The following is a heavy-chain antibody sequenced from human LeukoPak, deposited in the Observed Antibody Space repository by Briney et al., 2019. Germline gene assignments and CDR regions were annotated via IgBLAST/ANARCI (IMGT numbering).Heavy chain of an antibody. CDR3: AKTVEMATITSAFDI. CDR2: ISGSGGST. V-gene: IGHV3-23*01. J-gene: IGHJ3*02. D-gene: IGHD5-24*01. CDR1: GFTFSSYA. Sequence: GGSLRLSCAASGFTFSSYAMSWARQAPGKGLEWVSAISGSGGSTYYADSVKGRFTISRDNSKNTLYLQMNSLRAEDTAVYYCAKTVEMATITSAFDIWGQGTMVTVSS.